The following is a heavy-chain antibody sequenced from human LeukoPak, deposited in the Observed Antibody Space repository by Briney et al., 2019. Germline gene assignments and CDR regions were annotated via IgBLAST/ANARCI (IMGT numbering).Heavy chain of an antibody. Sequence: SSETLSLTCAVYGGSFSGYYWSWIRQPPGKGLEWNGEINHSGSTNYNPSLKSRVTISVDTSKNQFSLKLSSVTAADTAVYYCARRYYDSSGYFDYWGQGTLVTVSS. CDR2: INHSGST. J-gene: IGHJ4*02. CDR1: GGSFSGYY. CDR3: ARRYYDSSGYFDY. V-gene: IGHV4-34*01. D-gene: IGHD3-22*01.